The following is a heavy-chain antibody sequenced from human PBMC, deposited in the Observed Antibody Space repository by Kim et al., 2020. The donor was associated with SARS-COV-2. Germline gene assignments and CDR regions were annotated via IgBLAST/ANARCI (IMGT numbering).Heavy chain of an antibody. CDR3: ARQGGSGYYHNWFDP. CDR2: IYYSGST. D-gene: IGHD3-22*01. V-gene: IGHV4-59*08. CDR1: GGSISSYY. Sequence: SETLSLTCTVSGGSISSYYWSWIRQPPGKGLEWIGYIYYSGSTNYNPSLKSRVTISVDTSKNQFSLKLSSVTAADTAVYYCARQGGSGYYHNWFDPWGQGTLVTVSS. J-gene: IGHJ5*02.